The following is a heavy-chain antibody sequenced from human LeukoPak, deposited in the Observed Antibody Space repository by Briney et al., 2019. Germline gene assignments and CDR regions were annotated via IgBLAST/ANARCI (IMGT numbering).Heavy chain of an antibody. CDR1: GFTFRNHA. J-gene: IGHJ4*02. Sequence: GGSLRLSCAASGFTFRNHAIHWVRQAPGKGLEWVSIISGGGDSTSYSDSVKGRFTISRDNSKNTLYLQMNSLRAEDTAVYYGARRFHGPLDYWGQGTLVTVSS. CDR2: ISGGGDST. D-gene: IGHD3-10*01. CDR3: ARRFHGPLDY. V-gene: IGHV3-NL1*01.